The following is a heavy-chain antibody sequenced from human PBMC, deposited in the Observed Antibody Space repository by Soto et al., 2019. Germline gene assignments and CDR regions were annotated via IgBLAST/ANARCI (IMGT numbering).Heavy chain of an antibody. V-gene: IGHV4-30-2*01. CDR1: GDAISSGGYS. CDR2: IYHDGST. D-gene: IGHD3-9*01. J-gene: IGHJ4*02. Sequence: PSETLSLTCTVSGDAISSGGYSWGWIRQPPGKGLEWVGCIYHDGSTYYNPSLKSRVTISVDRSQNQFSLKLNSVTAADTAVYSSARLYLSGYSNYFDYWGQGTLVTVSS. CDR3: ARLYLSGYSNYFDY.